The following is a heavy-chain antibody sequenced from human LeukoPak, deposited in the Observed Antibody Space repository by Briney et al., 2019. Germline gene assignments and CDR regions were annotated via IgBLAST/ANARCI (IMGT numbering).Heavy chain of an antibody. J-gene: IGHJ4*02. V-gene: IGHV4-38-2*02. Sequence: SETLSLTCTVSGYSISSGYYWGWIRQPPGKGLEWIGSIYHSGSAYYNPSLKSRVTISVDTSKNQFSLKVSSVTAADTAVYYCATTITVTTDYWGQGTLVTVPS. CDR3: ATTITVTTDY. CDR2: IYHSGSA. CDR1: GYSISSGYY. D-gene: IGHD4-17*01.